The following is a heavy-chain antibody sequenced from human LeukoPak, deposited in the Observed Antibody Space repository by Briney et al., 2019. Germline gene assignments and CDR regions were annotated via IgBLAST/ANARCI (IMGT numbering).Heavy chain of an antibody. Sequence: PGGSLRLSCAASGFTFSSYAMSWVRQAPGKGLEWVSAISGSGGSTYYADSVKGRFTISRDNSKNTLFLQMNSLRAEDTAVYYCAKDRVLTAAAGSNDYWGQGTLVTVSS. J-gene: IGHJ4*02. D-gene: IGHD6-13*01. CDR2: ISGSGGST. CDR1: GFTFSSYA. V-gene: IGHV3-23*01. CDR3: AKDRVLTAAAGSNDY.